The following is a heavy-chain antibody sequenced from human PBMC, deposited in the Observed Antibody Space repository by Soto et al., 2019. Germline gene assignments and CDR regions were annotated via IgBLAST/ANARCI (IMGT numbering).Heavy chain of an antibody. CDR3: ASAVSGHEPIRVQNYYYYYYGMDV. V-gene: IGHV1-69*13. CDR2: IIPVLGTP. CDR1: GGTFSDYG. Sequence: ASVKVSCKASGGTFSDYGISWVRQAPGQGLEWMGGIIPVLGTPNYAQKFQGRVTITADESTRTAYMELSSLRSEDTAVYYCASAVSGHEPIRVQNYYYYYYGMDVWGQGTTVTVSS. J-gene: IGHJ6*02. D-gene: IGHD5-12*01.